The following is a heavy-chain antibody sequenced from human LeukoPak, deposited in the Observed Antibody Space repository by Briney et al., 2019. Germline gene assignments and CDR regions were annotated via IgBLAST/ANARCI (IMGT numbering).Heavy chain of an antibody. V-gene: IGHV3-48*03. J-gene: IGHJ5*02. Sequence: GGSLRLSCAASGFTFSSYEMNWVRQAPGKGLEWVSYISSSGSTIYYADSVKGRFTISRDNAKNSLYLQMNSLRAKDTAVYYCARGQKVAARNWFDPWGQGTLVTVSS. D-gene: IGHD6-6*01. CDR2: ISSSGSTI. CDR1: GFTFSSYE. CDR3: ARGQKVAARNWFDP.